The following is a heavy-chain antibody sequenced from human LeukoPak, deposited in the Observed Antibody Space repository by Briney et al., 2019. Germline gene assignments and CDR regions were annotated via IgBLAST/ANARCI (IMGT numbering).Heavy chain of an antibody. D-gene: IGHD6-19*01. J-gene: IGHJ4*02. CDR2: INHSGST. CDR3: ASGPPWLVMDY. Sequence: PSETLSLTCAVYGDSFSGYDWSWIRQPPGKGLEGSGEINHSGSTNYNPSLKRRRTISVNKSKNQFSLQLSPVTAADTAVYYCASGPPWLVMDYWGQGTLVTVSS. CDR1: GDSFSGYD. V-gene: IGHV4-34*01.